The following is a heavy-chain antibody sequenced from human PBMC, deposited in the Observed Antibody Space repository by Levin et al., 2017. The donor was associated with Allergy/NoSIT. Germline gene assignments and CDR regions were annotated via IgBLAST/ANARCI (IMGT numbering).Heavy chain of an antibody. V-gene: IGHV5-51*01. Sequence: GGSLRLSCKGSGYSFTSYWIGWVRQMPGKGLEWMGIIYPGDSDTRYSPSFQGQVTISAVKSISTAYLQWSSLKASDTAMYYCARQWGYCSSTSCYGGDYYYGMDGWGQGTTVTVSS. D-gene: IGHD2-2*01. CDR2: IYPGDSDT. CDR1: GYSFTSYW. J-gene: IGHJ6*02. CDR3: ARQWGYCSSTSCYGGDYYYGMDG.